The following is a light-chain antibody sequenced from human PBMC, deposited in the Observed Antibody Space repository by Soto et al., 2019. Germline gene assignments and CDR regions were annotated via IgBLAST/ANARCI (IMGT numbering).Light chain of an antibody. V-gene: IGLV1-40*01. J-gene: IGLJ2*01. CDR2: GNS. CDR1: GSNIGAGYD. Sequence: QLVLTQPPSVSGAPGQRVTISCTGSGSNIGAGYDVHWYQQLPGTAPKLLIYGNSNRPSGVPDRFSGSESGTSASLAITGLQAEDEADYYCQSYDSSLSGVVFGGGTKLTVL. CDR3: QSYDSSLSGVV.